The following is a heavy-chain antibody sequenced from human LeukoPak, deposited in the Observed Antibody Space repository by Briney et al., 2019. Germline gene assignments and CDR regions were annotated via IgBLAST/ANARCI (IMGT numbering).Heavy chain of an antibody. Sequence: PSETLSLTCTVSGGSISSNSNYWAWIRQPPGRGLQWIGSISYGGSTYYSPSLESRVTISVDTSKNQFSLRLSSVTAADTAVYYCASSPSGYWWNFDCWGQGTLVTVSS. J-gene: IGHJ4*02. V-gene: IGHV4-39*01. CDR3: ASSPSGYWWNFDC. D-gene: IGHD3-22*01. CDR2: ISYGGST. CDR1: GGSISSNSNY.